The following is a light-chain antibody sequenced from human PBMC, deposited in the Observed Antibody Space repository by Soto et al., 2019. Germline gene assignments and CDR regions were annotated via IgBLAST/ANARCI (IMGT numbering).Light chain of an antibody. J-gene: IGKJ5*01. Sequence: DIHLSQSPSFLSASVGDIVTITCRASQGIFSYLAWYQQRPGKAPELLIYGASTLQSGVPSRFSGRGSGKEFTLTISNLQAEDVATYFGQQLNNYPPTFGQGTRREI. V-gene: IGKV1-9*01. CDR2: GAS. CDR1: QGIFSY. CDR3: QQLNNYPPT.